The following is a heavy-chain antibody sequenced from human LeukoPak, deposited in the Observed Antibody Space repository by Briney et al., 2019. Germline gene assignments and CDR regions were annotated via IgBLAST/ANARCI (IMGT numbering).Heavy chain of an antibody. CDR3: ARAVRAATNYYYGMDV. Sequence: PSETLSLTCAVYGGSFSGYYWSWIRQPPGKGLEWIGEISHSGSTNYNPSLKSRVTISVDTSKNQFSLKLSSVTAADTAVYYCARAVRAATNYYYGMDVWGQGTTVTVSS. J-gene: IGHJ6*02. CDR1: GGSFSGYY. CDR2: ISHSGST. V-gene: IGHV4-34*01. D-gene: IGHD2-15*01.